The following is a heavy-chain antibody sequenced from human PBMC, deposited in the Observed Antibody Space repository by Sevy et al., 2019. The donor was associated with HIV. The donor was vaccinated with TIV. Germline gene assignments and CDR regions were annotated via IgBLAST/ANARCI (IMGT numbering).Heavy chain of an antibody. CDR2: ISYDGSNK. CDR1: GFTFSSYA. V-gene: IGHV3-30-3*01. D-gene: IGHD5-18*01. J-gene: IGHJ4*02. CDR3: ARDWGIQLWPDY. Sequence: GGSLRLSCAASGFTFSSYAMHWVRQAPGKGLEWVAVISYDGSNKYYADSAKGRFTISRDNSKNTLYLQMNSLRAEDTAVYYCARDWGIQLWPDYWGQGTLVTVSS.